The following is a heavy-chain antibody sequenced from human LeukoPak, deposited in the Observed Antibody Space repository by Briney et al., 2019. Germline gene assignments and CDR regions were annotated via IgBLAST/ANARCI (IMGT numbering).Heavy chain of an antibody. CDR2: NNGDGSTT. J-gene: IGHJ5*02. D-gene: IGHD2-15*01. CDR1: GFSLSGYW. CDR3: ARDPRNVGLAP. Sequence: GGSLRLSCVASGFSLSGYWMYWVRQAPGKGLMYISRNNGDGSTTNYADVVKGRFAMSRDNVKNTLYLQMNSLRVEDTAVYYCARDPRNVGLAPWGQGTLVTVSS. V-gene: IGHV3-74*01.